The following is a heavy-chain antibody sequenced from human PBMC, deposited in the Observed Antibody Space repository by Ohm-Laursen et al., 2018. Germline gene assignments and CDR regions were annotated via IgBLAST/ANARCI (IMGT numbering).Heavy chain of an antibody. CDR1: GFTFSSYG. Sequence: SLRLSCSASGFTFSSYGMNWVRQAPGKGLEWVANIKQDGSQTHYVDSVQGRFTISRDNAKSSLYLQMNSLRAEDTAVYYCARDSEVFLGSAWYDALDIWGQGTMVTVSS. CDR2: IKQDGSQT. D-gene: IGHD6-19*01. V-gene: IGHV3-7*01. J-gene: IGHJ3*02. CDR3: ARDSEVFLGSAWYDALDI.